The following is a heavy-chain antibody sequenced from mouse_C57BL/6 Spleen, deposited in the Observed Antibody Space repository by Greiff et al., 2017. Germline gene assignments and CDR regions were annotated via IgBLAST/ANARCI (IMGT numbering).Heavy chain of an antibody. D-gene: IGHD3-3*01. CDR2: IYPGSGNT. CDR1: GYTFTDYY. Sequence: QVQLKESGAELVRPGASVKLSCKASGYTFTDYYINWVKQRPGQGLEWIARIYPGSGNTYYNEKFKGKATLTAEKSSSTAYMQLSSLTSEDSAVYFCARGDGEDYWGQGTSVTVSS. V-gene: IGHV1-76*01. CDR3: ARGDGEDY. J-gene: IGHJ4*01.